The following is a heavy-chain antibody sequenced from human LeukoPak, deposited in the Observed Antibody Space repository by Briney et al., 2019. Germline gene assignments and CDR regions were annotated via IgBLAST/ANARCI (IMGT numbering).Heavy chain of an antibody. CDR3: ARGLEYSSSTNWFDP. V-gene: IGHV4-59*08. CDR1: GGSISSYY. Sequence: PETLSLTCTVSGGSISSYYWSWIRQPPGKGLEWIGYFSYTGSANYNPSLKSRVTISVDTSKNQFSLKLSSVTAADTAVYFCARGLEYSSSTNWFDPWGQGTLVTVSS. D-gene: IGHD6-6*01. CDR2: FSYTGSA. J-gene: IGHJ5*02.